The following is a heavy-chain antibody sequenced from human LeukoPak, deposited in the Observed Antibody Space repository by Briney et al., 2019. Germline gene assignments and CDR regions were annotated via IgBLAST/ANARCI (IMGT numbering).Heavy chain of an antibody. CDR2: ISYDGSNK. CDR1: GFTFSSYG. D-gene: IGHD3-9*01. J-gene: IGHJ6*03. V-gene: IGHV3-30*18. CDR3: AKLYLDRYDILTGYNYYMDV. Sequence: GGSLRLSCAASGFTFSSYGMHWVRQAPGKGLEWVAVISYDGSNKYYADSVKGRFTISRDNSKNTLYLQMNSLRAEDTAVYYCAKLYLDRYDILTGYNYYMDVWGKGTTVTVSS.